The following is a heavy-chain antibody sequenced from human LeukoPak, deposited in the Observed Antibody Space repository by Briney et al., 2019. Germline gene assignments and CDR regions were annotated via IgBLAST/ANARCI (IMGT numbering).Heavy chain of an antibody. CDR1: GFTFSSYA. J-gene: IGHJ4*02. D-gene: IGHD3-16*01. CDR3: ARDRGVY. V-gene: IGHV3-23*01. CDR2: ISGSGGST. Sequence: PGGSLRLSCAASGFTFSSYAMSWVRQAPGKGLEWVSAISGSGGSTYYADSVKGRFTISRDDAKSSVYLQMNSLRVEDTAVYYCARDRGVYWGQGTLVTVSS.